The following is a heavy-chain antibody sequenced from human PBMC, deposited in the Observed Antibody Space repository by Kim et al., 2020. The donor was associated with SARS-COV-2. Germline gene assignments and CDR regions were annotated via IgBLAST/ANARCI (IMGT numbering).Heavy chain of an antibody. J-gene: IGHJ4*02. Sequence: GGSLRLSCSASGFTFRNYGMHWVRQAPGKGLEWVATITSDGTNKYYADSVKGRFIISRDNSKKSLYLQMDSLGAEDTAVYYCAKGGGQTLDYWRQGTLVTVSS. CDR2: ITSDGTNK. CDR3: AKGGGQTLDY. D-gene: IGHD2-15*01. CDR1: GFTFRNYG. V-gene: IGHV3-33*05.